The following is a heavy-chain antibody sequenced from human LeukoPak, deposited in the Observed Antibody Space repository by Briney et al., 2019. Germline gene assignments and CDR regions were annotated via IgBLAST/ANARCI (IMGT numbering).Heavy chain of an antibody. CDR2: VCGSGGST. CDR3: AKDYESSAYYYSYSYFDY. Sequence: GGSLRLSCASSGFTFSSHALGGVRQAGEKGLEGVSVVCGSGGSTFYANSVKGRFTISRDNSKNTLFLQMNSLRAEDTAIYYCAKDYESSAYYYSYSYFDYWGQGALVTVSS. CDR1: GFTFSSHA. V-gene: IGHV3-23*01. J-gene: IGHJ4*02. D-gene: IGHD3-22*01.